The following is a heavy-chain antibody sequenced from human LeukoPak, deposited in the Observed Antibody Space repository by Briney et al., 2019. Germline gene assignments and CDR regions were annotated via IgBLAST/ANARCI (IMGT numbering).Heavy chain of an antibody. Sequence: GGSLRLSCAASGFTFSDWYMSWVRQAPGKGLEWVSGISGSGDNTYYADSVKGRFTISRDNSKNTLYVQVNSLGTEDTAAYYCAKGSYYDSSGSFYFDYWGQGTLVTVSS. V-gene: IGHV3-23*01. CDR2: ISGSGDNT. D-gene: IGHD3-22*01. CDR1: GFTFSDWY. J-gene: IGHJ4*02. CDR3: AKGSYYDSSGSFYFDY.